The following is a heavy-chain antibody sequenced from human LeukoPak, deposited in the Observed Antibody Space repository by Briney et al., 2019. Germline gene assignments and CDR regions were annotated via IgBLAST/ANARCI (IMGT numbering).Heavy chain of an antibody. CDR1: GYTFTGYY. J-gene: IGHJ5*02. D-gene: IGHD3-10*01. Sequence: ASVKVSCKASGYTFTGYYMHWVRQAPGQGLEWMGWINPNSGGTNYPQKFLGRVTMTRDTSISTAYMELSRLRSDDTAVYYCARVISGGYGSPWGQGTLVTVSS. CDR2: INPNSGGT. CDR3: ARVISGGYGSP. V-gene: IGHV1-2*02.